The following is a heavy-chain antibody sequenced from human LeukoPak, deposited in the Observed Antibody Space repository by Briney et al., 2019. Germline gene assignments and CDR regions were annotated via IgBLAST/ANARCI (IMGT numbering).Heavy chain of an antibody. J-gene: IGHJ6*02. CDR1: GYTFTGYY. Sequence: ASVKVSCKASGYTFTGYYMHWVRQAPGQGLEWMGRINPNSGGTNYAQKFRGRVTMTRDTSISTAYMELSRLRSDDTAVYYCARDPGXMVXXNXYYYGMDVWGQGTTVTVSS. V-gene: IGHV1-2*06. D-gene: IGHD3-10*01. CDR3: ARDPGXMVXXNXYYYGMDV. CDR2: INPNSGGT.